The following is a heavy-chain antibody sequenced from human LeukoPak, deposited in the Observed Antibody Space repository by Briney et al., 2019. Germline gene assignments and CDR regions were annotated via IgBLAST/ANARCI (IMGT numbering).Heavy chain of an antibody. CDR3: ASWYYYGSGSKAPVDY. Sequence: GGSLRLSCAASGFTFSSYGMHWVRQAPGKGLEWVAFIRDDGSNKYYADSVKGRFTIFRDNSKNTVYVQMNSLREEDTAVYYCASWYYYGSGSKAPVDYWGQGTLVTVSS. D-gene: IGHD3-10*01. V-gene: IGHV3-30*02. CDR2: IRDDGSNK. J-gene: IGHJ4*02. CDR1: GFTFSSYG.